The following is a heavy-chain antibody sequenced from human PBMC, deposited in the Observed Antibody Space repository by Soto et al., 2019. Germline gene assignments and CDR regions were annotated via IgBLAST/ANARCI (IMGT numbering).Heavy chain of an antibody. D-gene: IGHD6-19*01. V-gene: IGHV3-30*18. Sequence: QVQLVESGGGVVQPGRSLRLSCAASGFTFSSYGMHWVRQAPGKGLEWVAVISYDGSNKYYADSVKGRFTISRDNSKNTLYLQMNSLRAEDTAVYYCAKALGGGAVAGSAWGQGTLVAVSS. J-gene: IGHJ5*02. CDR1: GFTFSSYG. CDR3: AKALGGGAVAGSA. CDR2: ISYDGSNK.